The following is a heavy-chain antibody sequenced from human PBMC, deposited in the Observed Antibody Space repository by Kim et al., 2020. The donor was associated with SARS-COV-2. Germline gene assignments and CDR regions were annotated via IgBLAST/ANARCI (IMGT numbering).Heavy chain of an antibody. CDR3: AKAYGGNSDWFDP. Sequence: ADSVKGRFTTSRDNSKNTLYVQMTSLRAEDTAVYYCAKAYGGNSDWFDPWGQGTLVTVSS. J-gene: IGHJ5*02. V-gene: IGHV3-23*01. D-gene: IGHD4-17*01.